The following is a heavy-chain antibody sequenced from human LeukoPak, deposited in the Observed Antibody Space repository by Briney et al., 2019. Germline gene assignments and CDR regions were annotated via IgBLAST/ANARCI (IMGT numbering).Heavy chain of an antibody. V-gene: IGHV3-23*01. D-gene: IGHD2-2*01. Sequence: GGSLRLSCAASGFTFSSYAMSWVRQAPGKGLEWVSAISGSGGSTYCADSVKGRFTISRDNSKNTLYLQMNSLRAEDTAVYYCAKGDIVVVPGEPTFDYWGQGTLVTVSS. J-gene: IGHJ4*02. CDR1: GFTFSSYA. CDR3: AKGDIVVVPGEPTFDY. CDR2: ISGSGGST.